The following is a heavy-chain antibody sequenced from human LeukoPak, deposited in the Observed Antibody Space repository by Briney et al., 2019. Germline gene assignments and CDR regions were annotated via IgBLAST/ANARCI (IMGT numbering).Heavy chain of an antibody. D-gene: IGHD4-23*01. Sequence: PSETLSLTCAVSGVSVSSYYWSWIRQPPGKGLEWIGYLSDVGTNDYNPSLKGRVTISRDTSKNQFSLRLSSVTAADAAMYHCARDKAPGGKRWFDPWGQGALVIVSS. V-gene: IGHV4-59*02. CDR3: ARDKAPGGKRWFDP. J-gene: IGHJ5*02. CDR1: GVSVSSYY. CDR2: LSDVGTN.